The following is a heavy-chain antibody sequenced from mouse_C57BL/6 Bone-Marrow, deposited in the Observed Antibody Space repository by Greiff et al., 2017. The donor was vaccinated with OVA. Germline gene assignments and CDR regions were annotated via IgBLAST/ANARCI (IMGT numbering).Heavy chain of an antibody. J-gene: IGHJ2*01. CDR1: GYTFTSYW. Sequence: QVQLQQPGAELVKPGASVKLSCKASGYTFTSYWMHWVKQRPGQGLEWIGMIHPNSGSTNYNEKFKSKAPLTVDKSSSTAYMQLSSLTAEDSAVYYCSRAITTVVADFDYWGQGTTLTVSS. D-gene: IGHD1-1*01. CDR2: IHPNSGST. V-gene: IGHV1-64*01. CDR3: SRAITTVVADFDY.